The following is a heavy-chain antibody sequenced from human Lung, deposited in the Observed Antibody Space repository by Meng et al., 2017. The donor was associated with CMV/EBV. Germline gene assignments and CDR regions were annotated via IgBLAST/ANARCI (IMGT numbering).Heavy chain of an antibody. Sequence: GTXFSCAISWVRHDPGQGREWMGGIIPILGIANYANKFKGRGTITADKSTNTAYMELSSLRSEDTAVYYCASLGYCSSTSRTFYYYYGMDIXGQGXTVTVSS. CDR3: ASLGYCSSTSRTFYYYYGMDI. J-gene: IGHJ6*02. CDR1: GTXFSCA. V-gene: IGHV1-69*10. CDR2: IIPILGIA. D-gene: IGHD2-2*01.